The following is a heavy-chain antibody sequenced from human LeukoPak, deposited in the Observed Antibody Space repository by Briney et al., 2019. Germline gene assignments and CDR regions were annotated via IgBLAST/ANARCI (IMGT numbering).Heavy chain of an antibody. V-gene: IGHV4-4*07. CDR1: GGSISSYY. J-gene: IGHJ2*01. CDR2: IYTSGST. CDR3: ARLYSNYGFGSGYFDL. D-gene: IGHD4-11*01. Sequence: PSETLSLTCTVSGGSISSYYWGWIRQPAGKGLEWIGRIYTSGSTNYNPSLKSRVTMSVDTSKNQFSLKLSSVTAADTAVYYCARLYSNYGFGSGYFDLWGRGTLVTVSS.